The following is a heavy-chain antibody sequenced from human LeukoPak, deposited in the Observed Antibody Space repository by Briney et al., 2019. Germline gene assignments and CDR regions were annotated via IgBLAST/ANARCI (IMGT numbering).Heavy chain of an antibody. CDR1: GFTFSSYA. J-gene: IGHJ4*02. CDR2: ISYDGSNK. V-gene: IGHV3-30*18. Sequence: GGSLRLSCAASGFTFSSYAMSWVRQAPGKGLEWVAVISYDGSNKYYADSVKGRFTISRDNSKNTLYLQMNSLRAEDTAVYYCAKDAYYGSGAFDYWGQGTLVTVSS. D-gene: IGHD3-10*01. CDR3: AKDAYYGSGAFDY.